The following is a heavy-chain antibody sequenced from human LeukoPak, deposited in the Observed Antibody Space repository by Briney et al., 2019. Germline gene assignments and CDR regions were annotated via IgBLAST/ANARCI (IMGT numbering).Heavy chain of an antibody. V-gene: IGHV4-59*01. CDR2: IYYNGST. CDR3: ARAPTITTCFDY. CDR1: GGSINNYY. D-gene: IGHD4-17*01. Sequence: SETLSLTCTVSGGSINNYYWSWIRQPPGKGLEYLGYIYYNGSTNYNPSLKSRVTISVDTSKNQFSLKLTSVTAADTAVYYCARAPTITTCFDYWGQGTLVTVSS. J-gene: IGHJ4*02.